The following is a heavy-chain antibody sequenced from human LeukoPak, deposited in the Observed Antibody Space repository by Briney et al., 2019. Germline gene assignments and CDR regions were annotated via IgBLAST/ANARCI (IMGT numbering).Heavy chain of an antibody. Sequence: KPSETLSLTCTVSGGSISGYSWSWIRQPPGKGLEWTGYTDYSGSTKYNPSLKSRVTISLDTAKNQFSLRLRSVTDADTAVYYCARGGHDWNYVGEWYFDSWGQGTQVIVSS. CDR3: ARGGHDWNYVGEWYFDS. D-gene: IGHD1-7*01. J-gene: IGHJ4*02. V-gene: IGHV4-59*08. CDR2: TDYSGST. CDR1: GGSISGYS.